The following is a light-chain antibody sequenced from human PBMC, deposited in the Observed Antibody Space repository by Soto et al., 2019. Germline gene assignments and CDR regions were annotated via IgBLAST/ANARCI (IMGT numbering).Light chain of an antibody. CDR3: LQGYSTFWT. CDR2: SAS. Sequence: DIQMTQSPSSLSASVGDSVTVTCRASQPIGTSLHWYQQRAGKAPKVLISSASRLQSGVSSRFSGSGSGTHFTLTISSLRPEDSATYYCLQGYSTFWTFGQGTKVEIK. CDR1: QPIGTS. J-gene: IGKJ1*01. V-gene: IGKV1-39*01.